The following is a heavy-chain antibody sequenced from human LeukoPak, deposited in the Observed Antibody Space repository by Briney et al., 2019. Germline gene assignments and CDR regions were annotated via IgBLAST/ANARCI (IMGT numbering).Heavy chain of an antibody. J-gene: IGHJ4*02. D-gene: IGHD6-6*01. V-gene: IGHV4-61*02. CDR1: GGSISSGSYY. CDR3: ARSGMAARRWSDY. Sequence: PSETLSLTCTVSGGSISSGSYYWSWIRQPAGKGLEWIGRIYTSGSTNYNPSLKSRVTISVDTSKNQFSLKLSSVTAADTAVYYCARSGMAARRWSDYWGQGTLVTVSS. CDR2: IYTSGST.